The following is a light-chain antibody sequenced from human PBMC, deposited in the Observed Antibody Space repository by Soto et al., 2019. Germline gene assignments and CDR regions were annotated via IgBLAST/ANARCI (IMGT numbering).Light chain of an antibody. Sequence: EIVLIQSPATLSLSPGERATLSCRASQSVSSNLAWYQQNPGQAPNLLIFDASKRATGISARFSGSGSGTDFTLSISRLEPEDFAVYYCQQYASSPLLTFGGGTKVDIK. J-gene: IGKJ4*01. CDR2: DAS. CDR1: QSVSSN. V-gene: IGKV3-20*01. CDR3: QQYASSPLLT.